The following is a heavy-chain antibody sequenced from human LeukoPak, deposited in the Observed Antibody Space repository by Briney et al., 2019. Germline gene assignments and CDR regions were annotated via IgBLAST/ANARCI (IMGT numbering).Heavy chain of an antibody. CDR1: GDSISSSSYY. J-gene: IGHJ3*02. CDR2: IYYSGST. Sequence: PSETLSLTCTVSGDSISSSSYYWGWIRQPPGKGLEWIGTIYYSGSTYYNPSLKSRVTISVDKSKNQFSLKLSSVTAADTAVYYCARGGGIAAAGTNAFDIWGQGTMVTVSS. CDR3: ARGGGIAAAGTNAFDI. V-gene: IGHV4-39*07. D-gene: IGHD6-13*01.